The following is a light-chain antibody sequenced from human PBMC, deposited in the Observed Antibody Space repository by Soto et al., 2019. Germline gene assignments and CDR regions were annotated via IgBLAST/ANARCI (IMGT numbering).Light chain of an antibody. J-gene: IGKJ2*01. CDR1: QSVSSSS. CDR3: QQYGSSPPYT. V-gene: IGKV3-20*01. CDR2: GAS. Sequence: EIVLPQSPGTLSLSPGERATLSCRASQSVSSSSLAWYQQKPGQAPRLLIYGASSRATGIPDRFSGSGSGTDFTLTISRLEPEDFAVYDCQQYGSSPPYTFGQGTKLEIK.